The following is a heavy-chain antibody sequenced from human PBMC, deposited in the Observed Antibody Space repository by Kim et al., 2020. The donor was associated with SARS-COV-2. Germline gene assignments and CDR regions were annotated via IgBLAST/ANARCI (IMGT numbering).Heavy chain of an antibody. V-gene: IGHV3-30-3*01. J-gene: IGHJ4*02. CDR3: ARDSGFSMIVVVINPFDY. CDR2: ISYDGSNK. CDR1: GFTFSSYA. Sequence: GGSLRLSCAASGFTFSSYAMHWVRQAPGKGLEWVAVISYDGSNKYYADSVKGRFTISRDNSKNTLYLQMNSLRAEDTAVYYCARDSGFSMIVVVINPFDYWGQGTLVTVSS. D-gene: IGHD3-22*01.